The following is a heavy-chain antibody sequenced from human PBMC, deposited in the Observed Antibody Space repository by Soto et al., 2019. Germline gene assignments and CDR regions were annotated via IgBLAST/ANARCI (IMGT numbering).Heavy chain of an antibody. Sequence: PGGSLRLSCAAPGFTFSSYAMSWVRQAPGKGLEWVSAISGSGGSTYYADSVKGRFTISRDNSKNTLYLQMNSLRAEDTAVYYCAKGVLVRGVNYYYYGMDVWGQGTTVTVSS. J-gene: IGHJ6*02. CDR2: ISGSGGST. D-gene: IGHD3-10*01. CDR3: AKGVLVRGVNYYYYGMDV. CDR1: GFTFSSYA. V-gene: IGHV3-23*01.